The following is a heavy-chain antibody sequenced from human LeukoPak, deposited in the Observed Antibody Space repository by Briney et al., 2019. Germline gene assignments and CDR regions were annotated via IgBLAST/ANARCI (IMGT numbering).Heavy chain of an antibody. CDR1: GFTFVNYG. D-gene: IGHD6-6*01. CDR3: ARDGVFRSSAPDY. CDR2: IKQDGSEK. J-gene: IGHJ4*02. V-gene: IGHV3-7*01. Sequence: GGSLRLSCEASGFTFVNYGFHWVRQAPVKALEWVANIKQDGSEKYYVDSVKGRFTISRDNAKNSLYLQMNSLRAEDTAVYYCARDGVFRSSAPDYWGQGTLVTVSS.